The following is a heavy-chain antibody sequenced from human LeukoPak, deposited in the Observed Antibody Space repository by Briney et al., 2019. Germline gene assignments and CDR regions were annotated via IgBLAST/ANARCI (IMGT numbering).Heavy chain of an antibody. D-gene: IGHD6-19*01. J-gene: IGHJ4*02. CDR3: AGHGQWLVRGVDY. Sequence: GASVKVSCKASGGTFSSYAISWVRQAPGQGLEWMGRIIPILGIANYAQKFQGRVTITADKSTSTAYMELSSLRSDDTAVYYCAGHGQWLVRGVDYWGQGTLVTVSS. CDR2: IIPILGIA. V-gene: IGHV1-69*04. CDR1: GGTFSSYA.